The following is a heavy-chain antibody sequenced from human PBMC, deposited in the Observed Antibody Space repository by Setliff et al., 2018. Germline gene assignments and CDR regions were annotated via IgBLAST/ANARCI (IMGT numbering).Heavy chain of an antibody. CDR1: GYNFINSA. J-gene: IGHJ6*02. CDR3: ARVGFYDILTGATNYYYGMDV. D-gene: IGHD3-9*01. V-gene: IGHV1-69*11. CDR2: INPSGGST. Sequence: VASVKVSCKTSGYNFINSAIAWVRQAPGQGLEWMGIINPSGGSTNYAQKFQGRVTITADESTSTAYMELSSLRSEDTAVYYCARVGFYDILTGATNYYYGMDVWGQGTTVTVSS.